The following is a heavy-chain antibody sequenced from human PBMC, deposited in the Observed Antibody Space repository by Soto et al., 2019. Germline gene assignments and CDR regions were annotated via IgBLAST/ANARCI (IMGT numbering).Heavy chain of an antibody. Sequence: ASVKVSCKASGYTFTSYGISWVRQAPGQGLEWMGWISAYNGNTNYAQKLQGRVTMTTDTSTSTAYMELRSLRSDDTAVYYCSREGGLTGTTSYYYYYYMDVWGKGTTVTVSS. CDR3: SREGGLTGTTSYYYYYYMDV. J-gene: IGHJ6*03. CDR2: ISAYNGNT. D-gene: IGHD1-1*01. CDR1: GYTFTSYG. V-gene: IGHV1-18*01.